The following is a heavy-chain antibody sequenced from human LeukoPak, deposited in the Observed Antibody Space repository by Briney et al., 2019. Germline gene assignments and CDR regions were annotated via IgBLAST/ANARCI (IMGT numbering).Heavy chain of an antibody. CDR1: GFTVSSNY. CDR3: ARDGYSFGHDFDY. Sequence: QPGGSLRLSCAASGFTVSSNYMSWVRQAPGKGLEWVSVIYSGGSTYYADSVKGRFTISRDNSKNTLYLQMNSLRAEDTAVYYCARDGYSFGHDFDYWGQGTLVTVSS. J-gene: IGHJ4*02. CDR2: IYSGGST. V-gene: IGHV3-66*01. D-gene: IGHD5-18*01.